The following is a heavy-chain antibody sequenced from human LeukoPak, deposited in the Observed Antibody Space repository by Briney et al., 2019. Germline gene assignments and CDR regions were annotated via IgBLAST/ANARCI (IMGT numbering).Heavy chain of an antibody. Sequence: GGSLRLSCAASGFTFSNYAMSWVRQAPGKGLEWVSGMSGSGGSTYYADSVKGRFTTSRDNSKNTLYLQMNSLRADGTAVYYCAKGGSGSSYGAFDIWGQGTMVTVSS. CDR2: MSGSGGST. D-gene: IGHD3-10*01. CDR1: GFTFSNYA. V-gene: IGHV3-23*01. CDR3: AKGGSGSSYGAFDI. J-gene: IGHJ3*02.